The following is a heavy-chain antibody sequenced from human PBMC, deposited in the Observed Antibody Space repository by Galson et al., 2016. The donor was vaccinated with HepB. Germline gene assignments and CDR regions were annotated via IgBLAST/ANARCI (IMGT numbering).Heavy chain of an antibody. J-gene: IGHJ3*01. CDR1: GFSVSSNY. Sequence: LRLSCAASGFSVSSNYMTWVRQAPGKGLEWVSVIYIDGNGYYADSVKGRFTISRDNSKNTVYLQMNSLRAEDTAVYYCARDLPEETAGALDVWGQGTMVTVSS. CDR3: ARDLPEETAGALDV. D-gene: IGHD1-14*01. CDR2: IYIDGNG. V-gene: IGHV3-53*01.